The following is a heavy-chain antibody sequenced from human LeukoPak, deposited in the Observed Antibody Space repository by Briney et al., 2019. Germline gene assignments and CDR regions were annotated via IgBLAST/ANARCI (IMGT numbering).Heavy chain of an antibody. V-gene: IGHV4-59*01. CDR3: ARASSYYFDY. J-gene: IGHJ4*02. Sequence: SETLSLTCTVSVDSISSYYWSWIRQPPWKGLEWIGYIYYSGSTNYNPSLKSRVTISVDTSKNQFSLKLSSVTAADTAVYYCARASSYYFDYWGQGTLVTVSS. D-gene: IGHD2-2*01. CDR2: IYYSGST. CDR1: VDSISSYY.